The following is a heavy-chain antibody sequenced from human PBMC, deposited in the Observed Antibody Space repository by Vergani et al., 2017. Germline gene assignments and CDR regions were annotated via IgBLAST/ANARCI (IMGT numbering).Heavy chain of an antibody. CDR2: ISSSSSYI. D-gene: IGHD2-2*01. Sequence: EVQLVESGGGLVKPGGSLRLSCAASGFTFSSYSMNWVRQAPGKGLEWVSSISSSSSYIYYADSVKGRFTISRDNAKNSLYLQMNSLRAEDTAVYYCASGDCSSTSFYLPGDSSGYRGSGPAHDYWGQGTLVTVSS. V-gene: IGHV3-21*01. J-gene: IGHJ4*02. CDR3: ASGDCSSTSFYLPGDSSGYRGSGPAHDY. CDR1: GFTFSSYS.